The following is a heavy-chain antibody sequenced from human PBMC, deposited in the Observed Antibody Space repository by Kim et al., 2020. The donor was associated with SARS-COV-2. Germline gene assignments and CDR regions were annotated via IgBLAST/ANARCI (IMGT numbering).Heavy chain of an antibody. Sequence: SETLSLTCTVSGGSISSYYWSWIRQPPGKGLEWIGYIYYSGSTNYNPSLKSRVTISVDTSKNQFSLKLSSVTAADTAVYYCAREGGSANWGSDEVDWFDPWGQGTLVTVSS. CDR3: AREGGSANWGSDEVDWFDP. J-gene: IGHJ5*02. CDR1: GGSISSYY. D-gene: IGHD7-27*01. CDR2: IYYSGST. V-gene: IGHV4-59*01.